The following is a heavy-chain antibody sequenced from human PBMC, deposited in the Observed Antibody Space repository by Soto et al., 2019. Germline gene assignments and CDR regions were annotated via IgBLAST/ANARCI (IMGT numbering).Heavy chain of an antibody. V-gene: IGHV4-34*01. CDR1: SGSFSGHY. J-gene: IGHJ4*02. D-gene: IGHD3-16*01. CDR3: ARHGGYFFDY. CDR2: IYHGLSI. Sequence: QVQLQQWGAGLFKPSETLSLTCAVYSGSFSGHYWSWIRQPPGKDLEWIGEIYHGLSIVYNPSLKSRVTISGDSSKNQFSLKLSSVNAADTAVYYCARHGGYFFDYWGQGTLVTVSS.